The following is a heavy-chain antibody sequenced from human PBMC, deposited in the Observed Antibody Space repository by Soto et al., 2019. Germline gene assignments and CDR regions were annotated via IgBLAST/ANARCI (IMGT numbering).Heavy chain of an antibody. CDR1: GGSISSGDYY. Sequence: QVQLQESGPGLVKPSQTLSLTCTVSGGSISSGDYYWSWIRQPPGKGLEWIGYIYYSGSTYYNPSLXSXVXIXXDPSESQFSLKLSSVAAADTAVSYCARASPAFTDVWGQGTTVTVSS. CDR3: ARASPAFTDV. CDR2: IYYSGST. D-gene: IGHD6-25*01. J-gene: IGHJ6*02. V-gene: IGHV4-30-4*01.